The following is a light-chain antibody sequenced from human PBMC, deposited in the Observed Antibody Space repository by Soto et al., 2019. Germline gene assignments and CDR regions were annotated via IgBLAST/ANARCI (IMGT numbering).Light chain of an antibody. CDR3: TAFSANRVYL. CDR2: GVH. Sequence: QSVLTQSPSASGSPGQSITISCTGNSNDIGTYDYVCWYQQHPGKAPRLLIHGVHNRSPGIPGRFSASKSGLTASLTISGLQAEDEADYYCTAFSANRVYLFGPGTKVTVL. V-gene: IGLV2-14*01. J-gene: IGLJ1*01. CDR1: SNDIGTYDY.